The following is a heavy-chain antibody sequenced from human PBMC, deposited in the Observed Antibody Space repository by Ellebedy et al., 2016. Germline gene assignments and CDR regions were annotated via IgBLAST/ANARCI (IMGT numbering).Heavy chain of an antibody. CDR1: GFTFRNYA. CDR3: VRDSYGGATPRIDH. D-gene: IGHD1-26*01. CDR2: ISYDGRNK. Sequence: GGSLRLSCVASGFTFRNYAMHWVRQAPGKGLEWVAVISYDGRNKFYADSVKGRFTISRANSKNTLYLQMNSLRAEDTAVYYCVRDSYGGATPRIDHWGQGTLVTVSS. J-gene: IGHJ4*02. V-gene: IGHV3-30*04.